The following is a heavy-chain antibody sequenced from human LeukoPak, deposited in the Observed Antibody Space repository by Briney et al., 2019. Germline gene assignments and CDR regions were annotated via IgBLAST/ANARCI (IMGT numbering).Heavy chain of an antibody. D-gene: IGHD3-10*01. V-gene: IGHV3-21*01. J-gene: IGHJ4*02. CDR2: ISSSSSYI. CDR1: GFTFSSYS. CDR3: ARDITDGSGSHIY. Sequence: PGGSLRLSCAASGFTFSSYSMNWVRQAPGKGLEWVSSISSSSSYIYYADSVKGRFTISRGNAKNSLYLQMNSLRAEDTAVYYCARDITDGSGSHIYWGQGTLVTVSS.